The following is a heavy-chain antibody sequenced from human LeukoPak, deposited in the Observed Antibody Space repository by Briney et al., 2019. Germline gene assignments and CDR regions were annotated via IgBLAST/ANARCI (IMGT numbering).Heavy chain of an antibody. CDR1: GGSISSYY. CDR3: ARGDYYGSGSYYPYFDY. V-gene: IGHV4-4*07. Sequence: ASETLSLTCTVSGGSISSYYWSWIRQPAGKGLEWIGRIYTSGSTNYNPSLKSRVTISVDTSKNQFSLKLSSVTAADTAVYYCARGDYYGSGSYYPYFDYWGQGTLVTVSS. CDR2: IYTSGST. J-gene: IGHJ4*02. D-gene: IGHD3-10*01.